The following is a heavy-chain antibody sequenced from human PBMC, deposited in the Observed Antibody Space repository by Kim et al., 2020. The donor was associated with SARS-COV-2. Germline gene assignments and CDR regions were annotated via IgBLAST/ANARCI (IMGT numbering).Heavy chain of an antibody. CDR3: ARDHYGDYDY. CDR2: IYYSGST. D-gene: IGHD4-17*01. J-gene: IGHJ4*02. Sequence: SETLSLTCTVSGGSISSGGYYWSWIRQHPGKGLEWIGYIYYSGSTYYNPSLKSRVTISVDTSKNQFSLKLSSVTAADTAVYYCARDHYGDYDYWGQGTLVTVSS. V-gene: IGHV4-31*03. CDR1: GGSISSGGYY.